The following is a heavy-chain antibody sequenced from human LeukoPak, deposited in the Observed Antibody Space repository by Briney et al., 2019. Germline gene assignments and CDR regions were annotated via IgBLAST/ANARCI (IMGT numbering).Heavy chain of an antibody. CDR2: ITSSSSYI. D-gene: IGHD3-22*01. J-gene: IGHJ4*02. CDR1: GFTFSRYT. Sequence: PGGSLRLSCAASGFTFSRYTMNWVRQAPGKGLEWVSSITSSSSYIYYADSVKGQFTISRDNAKNSLYLQMNSLRAEDTAVYYCAKDTASNYYDSSGYPRSEVYYFDYWGQGTLVTVSS. CDR3: AKDTASNYYDSSGYPRSEVYYFDY. V-gene: IGHV3-21*04.